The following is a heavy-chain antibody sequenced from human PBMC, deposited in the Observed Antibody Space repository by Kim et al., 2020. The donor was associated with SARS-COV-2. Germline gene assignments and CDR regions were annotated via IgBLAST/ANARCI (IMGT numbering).Heavy chain of an antibody. CDR2: ISDIGST. CDR3: AREIAAFDI. Sequence: SETLSLTCTVSGFSISSCGDYWTWILQHPGNGREWIVYISDIGSTYYNPSLKSRVNISLETSKNQFSLSLSSVTAADTAVYYCAREIAAFDIWGQGTMVTVSS. CDR1: GFSISSCGDY. V-gene: IGHV4-31*03. J-gene: IGHJ3*02.